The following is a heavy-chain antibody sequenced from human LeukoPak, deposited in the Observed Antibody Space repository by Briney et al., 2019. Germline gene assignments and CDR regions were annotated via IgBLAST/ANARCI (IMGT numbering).Heavy chain of an antibody. D-gene: IGHD2-8*01. CDR2: ISGSGGST. CDR1: GFTFSSYA. V-gene: IGHV3-23*01. CDR3: AKAGRANRDAIRREDYFDY. Sequence: QPGGSLRLSCAASGFTFSSYAMSWVRQAPGKGLEWVSAISGSGGSTYYADSVKGRFAISRDNSKNTLYLQMNSLIAEDTAVYYCAKAGRANRDAIRREDYFDYWGQGTLVTVSS. J-gene: IGHJ4*02.